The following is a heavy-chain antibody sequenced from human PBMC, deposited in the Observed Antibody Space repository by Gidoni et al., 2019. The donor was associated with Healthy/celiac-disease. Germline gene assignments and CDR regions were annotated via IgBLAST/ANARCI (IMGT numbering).Heavy chain of an antibody. Sequence: QVTLKESGPVLVKPTETLTLTCTVSGFSLSNARMGVSWIRQPPGKALEWLAHIFSNDEKSYSTSLKSRLTISKDTSKSQVVLTMTNMDPVDTATYYCARIKPDVLLWFGDPHGADAFDIWGQGTMVTVSS. CDR1: GFSLSNARMG. CDR3: ARIKPDVLLWFGDPHGADAFDI. CDR2: IFSNDEK. V-gene: IGHV2-26*01. D-gene: IGHD3-10*01. J-gene: IGHJ3*02.